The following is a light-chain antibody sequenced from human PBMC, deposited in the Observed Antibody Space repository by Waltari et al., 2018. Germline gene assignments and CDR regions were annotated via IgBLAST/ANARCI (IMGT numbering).Light chain of an antibody. CDR1: PSPLNSANEKNY. V-gene: IGKV4-1*01. Sequence: DIVLTQSPDVLAVSPGERATIKCQSSPSPLNSANEKNYLTWYQQKPGQPPRLLIYWASTRESGVPDRFSGSGSGTDFTLTISSLQAEDVATYYCQQYSSTPWTFGQGTKVEIK. CDR3: QQYSSTPWT. J-gene: IGKJ1*01. CDR2: WAS.